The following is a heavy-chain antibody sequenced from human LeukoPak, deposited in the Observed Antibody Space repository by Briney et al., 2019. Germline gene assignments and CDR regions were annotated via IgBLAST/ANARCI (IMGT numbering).Heavy chain of an antibody. V-gene: IGHV4-59*01. Sequence: SETLSLTCTVSGDSISTYYWSWIRQPPGKRLEWIGYINYSGSTNYNPSLKSRVTISVDTSKNQFSLNLSSGTAADTAVYYCARGSTSHHWHIGLWGRGTLVTVSS. D-gene: IGHD2/OR15-2a*01. J-gene: IGHJ2*01. CDR1: GDSISTYY. CDR3: ARGSTSHHWHIGL. CDR2: INYSGST.